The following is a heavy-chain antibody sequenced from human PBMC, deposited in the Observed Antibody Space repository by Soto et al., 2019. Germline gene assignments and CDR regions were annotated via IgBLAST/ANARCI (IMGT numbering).Heavy chain of an antibody. CDR2: ISAYNGNT. V-gene: IGHV1-18*01. CDR1: GYTFTSYG. Sequence: QVQLVQSGAEVKKPGASVKVSCKASGYTFTSYGISWVRQAPGQGLDRMGWISAYNGNTNNAQKLQGSVAMTTDTSTNTGYMELRSLRSADTAVYYGARGTSFDWSPFDPWGQGTLVTVSS. D-gene: IGHD3-9*01. J-gene: IGHJ5*02. CDR3: ARGTSFDWSPFDP.